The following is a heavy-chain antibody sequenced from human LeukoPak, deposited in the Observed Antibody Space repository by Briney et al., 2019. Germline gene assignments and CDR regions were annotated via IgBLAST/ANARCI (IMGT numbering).Heavy chain of an antibody. J-gene: IGHJ5*02. CDR3: ARHSSSGWYWFDP. D-gene: IGHD6-19*01. Sequence: SETLSLTCTVSSGSISSYYWSWIWQPPGKGLEWIGYIYYSGSTNYNPSLKSRVTISVDTSKNQFSLKLSSVTAADTAVYYCARHSSSGWYWFDPWGQGTLVTVSS. CDR1: SGSISSYY. CDR2: IYYSGST. V-gene: IGHV4-59*08.